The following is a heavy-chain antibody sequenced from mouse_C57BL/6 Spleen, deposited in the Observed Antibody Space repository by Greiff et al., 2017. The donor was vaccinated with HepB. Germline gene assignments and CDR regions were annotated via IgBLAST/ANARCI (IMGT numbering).Heavy chain of an antibody. CDR2: ISSGGDYI. D-gene: IGHD1-1*01. J-gene: IGHJ4*01. Sequence: EVHLVESGEGLVKPGGSLKLSCAASGFTFSSYAMSWVRQTPEKRLEWVAYISSGGDYIYYADTVKGRFTISRDNARNTLYLQMSSLKSEDTAMYYCTREVDYGSSFYYAMDYWGQGTSVTVSS. V-gene: IGHV5-9-1*02. CDR3: TREVDYGSSFYYAMDY. CDR1: GFTFSSYA.